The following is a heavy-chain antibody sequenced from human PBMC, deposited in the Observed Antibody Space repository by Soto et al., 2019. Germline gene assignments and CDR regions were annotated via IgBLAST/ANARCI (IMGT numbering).Heavy chain of an antibody. Sequence: QVQLQESGPRLVKPSETLSLTCTVSGGSISSYYWSWIRQPPGKGLAWLGYIYYSGSTNYNPSLKSRVTISVDTSKNQFSLKLSSVTAADTAVYYCARHRYYYGSGSPAAFDYWGQGTLVTVSS. J-gene: IGHJ4*02. CDR3: ARHRYYYGSGSPAAFDY. D-gene: IGHD3-10*01. CDR2: IYYSGST. CDR1: GGSISSYY. V-gene: IGHV4-59*08.